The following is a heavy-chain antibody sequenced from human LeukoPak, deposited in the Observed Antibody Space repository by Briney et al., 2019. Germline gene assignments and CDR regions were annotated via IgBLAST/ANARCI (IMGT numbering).Heavy chain of an antibody. D-gene: IGHD3-10*01. CDR2: IYYSGST. V-gene: IGHV4-39*07. CDR1: GGSISSSSYY. Sequence: SETLSLTCPVSGGSISSSSYYWGWIRQPPGKGLEWIGSIYYSGSTYYNPSLKSRVTISVDTSKNQFSLKLSAVTAADTAVYYCARAAYYYGSGSYFPPYYYYMDVWGKGTTVTVSS. J-gene: IGHJ6*03. CDR3: ARAAYYYGSGSYFPPYYYYMDV.